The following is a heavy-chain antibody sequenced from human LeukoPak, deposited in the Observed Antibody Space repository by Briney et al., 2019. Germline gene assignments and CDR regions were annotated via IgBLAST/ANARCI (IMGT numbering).Heavy chain of an antibody. CDR3: AREGRSSSPMDY. V-gene: IGHV5-51*01. J-gene: IGHJ4*02. CDR2: IYPGDSDT. D-gene: IGHD6-6*01. CDR1: GYSFNTYW. Sequence: GESLQISCKGSGYSFNTYWIGWVRQMPGKGLEWMGIIYPGDSDTRYSPSFQGQVPISADKSLSTAYLQWGSLKASDTAMYYCAREGRSSSPMDYWGQGTLVTVSS.